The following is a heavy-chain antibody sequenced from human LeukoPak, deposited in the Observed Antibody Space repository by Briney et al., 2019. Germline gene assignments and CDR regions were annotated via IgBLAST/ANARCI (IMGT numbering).Heavy chain of an antibody. Sequence: PGVSLTLSCAPSGFTFSSYAMSWVRQAPGNGLEWVSAISGSAGITYYADSAHHRFTISRDNGKNTVYLQMNSLRVDDTAMYYCARAVTYFYGSVTYDWFDPWGQGTLVTVSS. CDR2: ISGSAGIT. J-gene: IGHJ5*02. D-gene: IGHD3-10*01. CDR1: GFTFSSYA. CDR3: ARAVTYFYGSVTYDWFDP. V-gene: IGHV3-23*01.